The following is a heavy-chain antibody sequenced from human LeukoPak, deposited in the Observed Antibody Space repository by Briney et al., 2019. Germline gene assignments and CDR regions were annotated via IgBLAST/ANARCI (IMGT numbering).Heavy chain of an antibody. CDR1: GFTFSSYS. D-gene: IGHD6-13*01. J-gene: IGHJ4*02. Sequence: GGSLRLSCAASGFTFSSYSMNWVRQAPGKGLEWVSYISNSSSTIYYADSVKGRFTISRDNAKNSLYLQMNSLRAEDTAVYYCARRYSSSWSHFDYWGQGTLVTVSS. V-gene: IGHV3-48*04. CDR2: ISNSSSTI. CDR3: ARRYSSSWSHFDY.